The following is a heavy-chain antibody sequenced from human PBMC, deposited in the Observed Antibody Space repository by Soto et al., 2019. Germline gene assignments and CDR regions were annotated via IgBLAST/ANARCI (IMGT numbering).Heavy chain of an antibody. CDR2: TYYRSKWYN. Sequence: SQTLSLTCAISGDSVSGNSAAWNWIRQSPSRGLEWLGRTYYRSKWYNDYAASVKSRITVTPDTSKNQFSLHLNSVTPEDTAVYYCAGEFPYYESSDSYFDYWGQGALVTVSS. D-gene: IGHD3-16*01. CDR1: GDSVSGNSAA. J-gene: IGHJ4*02. V-gene: IGHV6-1*01. CDR3: AGEFPYYESSDSYFDY.